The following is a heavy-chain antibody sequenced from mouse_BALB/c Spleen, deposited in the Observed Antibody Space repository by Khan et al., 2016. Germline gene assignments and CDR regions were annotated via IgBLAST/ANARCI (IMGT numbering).Heavy chain of an antibody. D-gene: IGHD2-3*01. J-gene: IGHJ3*01. CDR2: IDPANGNT. CDR1: GFNIKDTY. V-gene: IGHV14-3*02. Sequence: VQLQQSGAELVKPGASVKLSCTASGFNIKDTYIHWVKQRPEQGLEWIGRIDPANGNTKYDPKFQGKATITADTSSNTAYLQLSRLTSGDTAVYYCAMPFYDGCYGFAYWCQGTLVTVSA. CDR3: AMPFYDGCYGFAY.